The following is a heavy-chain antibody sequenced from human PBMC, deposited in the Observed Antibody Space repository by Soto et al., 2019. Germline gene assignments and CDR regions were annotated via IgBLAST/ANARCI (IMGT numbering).Heavy chain of an antibody. CDR3: ARDKWTYYNYSGMDV. CDR2: INSDASTI. V-gene: IGHV3-74*03. D-gene: IGHD2-8*01. Sequence: DVQLVESGGGLVQPGGSLRLSCAASGFTFSNYWMHWVRQAPGKGLVWVAYINSDASTIKYADSVKCRFTISRDNTRKTLYLQMNSLRGNHTSVYYCARDKWTYYNYSGMDVWGPGTRVTVS. CDR1: GFTFSNYW. J-gene: IGHJ6*02.